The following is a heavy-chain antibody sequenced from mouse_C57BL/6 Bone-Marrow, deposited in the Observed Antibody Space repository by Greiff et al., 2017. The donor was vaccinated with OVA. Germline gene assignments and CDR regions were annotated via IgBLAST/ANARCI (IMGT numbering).Heavy chain of an antibody. CDR1: GYAFSSSW. CDR3: AGYYWFAY. J-gene: IGHJ3*01. D-gene: IGHD1-1*02. V-gene: IGHV1-82*01. Sequence: QVQLKESGPELVKPGASVKISCKASGYAFSSSWMNWVKQRPGQGLEWIGRIYPGDGDTNYNGKFKGKATLTADKSASTAYMQLSSLTSEDSAVYFCAGYYWFAYGGQGTLVTVSA. CDR2: IYPGDGDT.